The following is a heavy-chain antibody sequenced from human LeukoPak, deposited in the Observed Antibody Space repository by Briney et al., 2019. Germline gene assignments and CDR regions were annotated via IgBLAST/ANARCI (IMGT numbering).Heavy chain of an antibody. V-gene: IGHV3-23*01. CDR1: RSAFSTYA. CDR3: AKSPQWFGEL. CDR2: ISAGGSKT. D-gene: IGHD3-10*01. J-gene: IGHJ1*01. Sequence: GGSLRLSCAASRSAFSTYAMTWVRQAPGRGLQWVSAISAGGSKTYYADSVKGRFTISRDNSNNTLYLQMGGLRAEDTAVYYCAKSPQWFGELWGQGTLVTVSS.